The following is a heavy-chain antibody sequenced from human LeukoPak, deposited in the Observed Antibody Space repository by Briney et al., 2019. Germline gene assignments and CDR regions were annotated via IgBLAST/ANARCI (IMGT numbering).Heavy chain of an antibody. D-gene: IGHD3-16*01. CDR2: IKSNADGGTI. J-gene: IGHJ1*01. Sequence: GGSLRLSCVASGFTFYNAWMTWVRQVPGKGLEWVGRIKSNADGGTIDYGIPVKDRFTISRDDSKNTLYLQLTSLKTDDTAVYYCTTDNNYFYSWGSSWTGYLQHWGQGTQVTVSS. CDR1: GFTFYNAW. CDR3: TTDNNYFYSWGSSWTGYLQH. V-gene: IGHV3-15*01.